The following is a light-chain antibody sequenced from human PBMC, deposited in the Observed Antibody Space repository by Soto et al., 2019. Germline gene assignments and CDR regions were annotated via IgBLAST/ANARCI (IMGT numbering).Light chain of an antibody. CDR1: SSDVGTYNY. CDR3: SSYTSSKSWI. CDR2: DVS. J-gene: IGLJ3*02. V-gene: IGLV2-14*01. Sequence: QSALTQPASVSRSPGQSITISCTGTSSDVGTYNYVSWYQQHPGEAPKLIIYDVSNRPSGVSIRFSGSKSGNTASLTISGRQAEDEPDYYCSSYTSSKSWIFGGGTKLTVL.